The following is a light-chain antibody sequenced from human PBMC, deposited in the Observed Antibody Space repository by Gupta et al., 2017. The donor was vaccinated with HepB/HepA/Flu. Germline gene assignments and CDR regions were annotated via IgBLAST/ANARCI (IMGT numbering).Light chain of an antibody. J-gene: IGKJ1*01. CDR1: QSVSSN. Sequence: EIVMTQSPATLSVSPGERAILSCGPGQSVSSNLAWYQQKSGQAPRLLIYGASIRAAVVPAGFIGRGSETEFTLTISSLQSEDVAIYYYQQYNDRRTWTFGQGTKVEIK. CDR2: GAS. CDR3: QQYNDRRTWT. V-gene: IGKV3-15*01.